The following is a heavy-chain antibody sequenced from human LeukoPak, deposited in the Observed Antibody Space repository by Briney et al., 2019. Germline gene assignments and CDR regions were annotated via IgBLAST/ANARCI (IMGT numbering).Heavy chain of an antibody. CDR1: GFTFSSYG. Sequence: PGGSLRLSCAASGFTFSSYGMHWVRQAPGKGLEWVAVISYDGSNKYYADSVKGRFTISRVNSKNTLYLQMNSLRAEDTAVYYCAKGYYDSSGHDYWGQGTLVTVSS. CDR3: AKGYYDSSGHDY. J-gene: IGHJ4*02. CDR2: ISYDGSNK. D-gene: IGHD3-22*01. V-gene: IGHV3-30*18.